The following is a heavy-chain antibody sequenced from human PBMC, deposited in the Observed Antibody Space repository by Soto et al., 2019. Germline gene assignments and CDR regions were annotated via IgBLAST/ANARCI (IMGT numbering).Heavy chain of an antibody. D-gene: IGHD3-22*01. CDR3: AHPREVYYDSSGYYTDAFDI. CDR1: GFSLSTSGVG. Sequence: QITLKESGPTLVKPTQTLTLTCTFSGFSLSTSGVGVGWIRQPPGKALEWLALIYWDDDKRYSPSLKSRLTITKDTSKNQVVLTMTNIDPVDTATYYCAHPREVYYDSSGYYTDAFDIWGQGTMVTVSS. J-gene: IGHJ3*02. V-gene: IGHV2-5*02. CDR2: IYWDDDK.